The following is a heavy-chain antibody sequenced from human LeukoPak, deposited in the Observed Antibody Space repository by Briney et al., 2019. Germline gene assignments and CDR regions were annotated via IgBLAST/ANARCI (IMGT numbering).Heavy chain of an antibody. CDR1: GFTFSSYS. J-gene: IGHJ4*02. Sequence: PGGSLRLSCAASGFTFSSYSMNWVRQAPGKGLEWVAYISSSGSTIYYADSVKGRFTISRDNAKNSLYLQMNSLRDEDTAVYYCARDYYDSSGLSRGGHWGQGTLVTVSS. D-gene: IGHD3-22*01. CDR2: ISSSGSTI. CDR3: ARDYYDSSGLSRGGH. V-gene: IGHV3-48*02.